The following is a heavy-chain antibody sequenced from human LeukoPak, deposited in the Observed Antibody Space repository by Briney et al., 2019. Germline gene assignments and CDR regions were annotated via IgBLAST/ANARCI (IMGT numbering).Heavy chain of an antibody. Sequence: SVKVSCKASGGTFSSYAISWVRQAPGQGLEWMGGIIPIFGTANYAQKFQGRVTITADESTSTAYMELSSLRSEDTAVYYCARFGTAAAGLLGYWGQGTLVTVSS. CDR2: IIPIFGTA. J-gene: IGHJ4*02. V-gene: IGHV1-69*13. CDR1: GGTFSSYA. D-gene: IGHD6-13*01. CDR3: ARFGTAAAGLLGY.